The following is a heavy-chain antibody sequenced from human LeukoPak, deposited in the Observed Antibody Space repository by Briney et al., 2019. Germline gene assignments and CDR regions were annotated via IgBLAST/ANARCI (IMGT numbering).Heavy chain of an antibody. J-gene: IGHJ4*02. D-gene: IGHD1-26*01. Sequence: PSETLSLTCTVSGGSISSGDYYWSWIRQHPGKGLEWIGYIYYSGDTYYNPSLRSRVSISVDTSKNQFSLKLSSVTAADTAVYYCARVSGVGAYMCYWGQGTLVTVSS. CDR1: GGSISSGDYY. CDR2: IYYSGDT. CDR3: ARVSGVGAYMCY. V-gene: IGHV4-31*03.